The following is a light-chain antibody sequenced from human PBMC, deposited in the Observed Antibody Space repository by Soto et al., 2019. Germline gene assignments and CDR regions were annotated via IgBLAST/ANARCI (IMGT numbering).Light chain of an antibody. CDR3: QQSYSTLPIT. CDR2: AAS. Sequence: DIQMTQSPASLSASVGDRVTITCRASQSISSYLTRYQQKPGKAPKILIYAASSLQSGVPSRFSGSGSGTEFTLTISSLQHEDFATYYCQQSYSTLPITFGQGTRLEIK. V-gene: IGKV1-39*01. J-gene: IGKJ5*01. CDR1: QSISSY.